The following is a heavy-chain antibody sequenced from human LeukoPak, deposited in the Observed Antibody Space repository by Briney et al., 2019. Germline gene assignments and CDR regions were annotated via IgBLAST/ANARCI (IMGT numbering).Heavy chain of an antibody. CDR2: IYGSGVSI. J-gene: IGHJ4*02. V-gene: IGHV3-23*01. D-gene: IGHD1-26*01. CDR1: GFTFKNYV. CDR3: AKDLGWELPAEAY. Sequence: GGSLRLSCVASGFTFKNYVMNWVRQAPGKGLEWLATIYGSGVSISYADSVKGRFTISRDNSNNTLYLQMNSPGAEDTAMYYCAKDLGWELPAEAYWGQGILVTVSS.